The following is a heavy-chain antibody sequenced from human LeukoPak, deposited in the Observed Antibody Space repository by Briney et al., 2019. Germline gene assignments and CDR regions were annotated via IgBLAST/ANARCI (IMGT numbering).Heavy chain of an antibody. V-gene: IGHV4-39*01. CDR3: ARQTGSGLFILP. Sequence: PSETLSLTCTVSGVSISSSNSYWGWIRQPPGKGLEWIGSIYYSGNTYYNASLKSQVSISIDTFKNQFSLRLTSVTAADTAVSYCARQTGSGLFILPGGQGTLVTVSS. J-gene: IGHJ4*02. CDR1: GVSISSSNSY. D-gene: IGHD3/OR15-3a*01. CDR2: IYYSGNT.